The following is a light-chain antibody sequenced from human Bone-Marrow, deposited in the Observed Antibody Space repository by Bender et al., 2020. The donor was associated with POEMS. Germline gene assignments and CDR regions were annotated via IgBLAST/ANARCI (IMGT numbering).Light chain of an antibody. CDR2: EVT. Sequence: QSALTQPASVSGSPGQSITISCTGTSRDVGTYDLVSWYQHHPGKAPKVLIYEVTKRPSGVPDRFSGSKSGNTASLTVSGLQPDDEADYYCFSYVGSDNYVFGTGTKVSVL. CDR1: SRDVGTYDL. CDR3: FSYVGSDNYV. V-gene: IGLV2-23*02. J-gene: IGLJ1*01.